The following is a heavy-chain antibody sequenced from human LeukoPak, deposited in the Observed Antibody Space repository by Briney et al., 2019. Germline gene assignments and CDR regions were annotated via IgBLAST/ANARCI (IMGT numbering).Heavy chain of an antibody. CDR2: IYYSGSN. CDR1: GGYISSSSYY. D-gene: IGHD6-13*01. CDR3: ARAHGFGYSSSWYQDDYWYFDL. V-gene: IGHV4-39*07. J-gene: IGHJ2*01. Sequence: SETLSLTCTVSGGYISSSSYYWGWIRQPPGKGMEWIGSIYYSGSNYYNPSLKSRVTISVDRSKNQLSLKLSSVTAADTAVYYCARAHGFGYSSSWYQDDYWYFDLWGRGTLVTVSS.